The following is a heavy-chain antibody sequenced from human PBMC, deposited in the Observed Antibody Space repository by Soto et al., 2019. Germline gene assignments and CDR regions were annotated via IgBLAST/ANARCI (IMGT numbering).Heavy chain of an antibody. D-gene: IGHD3-22*01. CDR1: GGTFSSYA. Sequence: SVKVSCKASGGTFSSYAISWVRQAPGQGLEWMGGIIPIFGTANYAQKFQGRVTITADESTSTAYMELSSLRSEDTAVYYCARVITMIVVVHDAFDIWGQGTMVTVSS. CDR3: ARVITMIVVVHDAFDI. V-gene: IGHV1-69*13. J-gene: IGHJ3*02. CDR2: IIPIFGTA.